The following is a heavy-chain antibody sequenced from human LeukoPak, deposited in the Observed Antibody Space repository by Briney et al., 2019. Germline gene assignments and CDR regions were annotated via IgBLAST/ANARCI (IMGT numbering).Heavy chain of an antibody. Sequence: GRSLRLSCAASGFTFSSYAMSWVRQAPGKGLEWVSGISGSGGSTYYADSVKGRFTISRDNSKNTLYLQMNSLRAEDTAVYYCAKVPAYTSGWYAGPYDYWGQGTLVTVSS. CDR3: AKVPAYTSGWYAGPYDY. D-gene: IGHD6-19*01. CDR2: ISGSGGST. J-gene: IGHJ4*02. CDR1: GFTFSSYA. V-gene: IGHV3-23*01.